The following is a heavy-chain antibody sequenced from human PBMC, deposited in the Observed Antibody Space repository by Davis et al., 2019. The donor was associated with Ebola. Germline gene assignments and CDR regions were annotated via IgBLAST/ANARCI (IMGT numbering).Heavy chain of an antibody. CDR1: GGSISSYY. J-gene: IGHJ5*02. CDR2: IYYSGRA. V-gene: IGHV4-59*01. Sequence: GSLRLSCTVSGGSISSYYWSWIRQPPGKGLEWIGYIYYSGRADYNPSLKSRVTISVDTSKTQFSLNLNSVTAADTAVYYCATQYSNGWFDPWGQGTLVTVSS. CDR3: ATQYSNGWFDP. D-gene: IGHD4-11*01.